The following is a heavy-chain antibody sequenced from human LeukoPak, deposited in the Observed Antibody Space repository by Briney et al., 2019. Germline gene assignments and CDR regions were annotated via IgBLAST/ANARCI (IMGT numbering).Heavy chain of an antibody. V-gene: IGHV3-48*01. CDR2: ISSSSSTI. D-gene: IGHD1-7*01. CDR3: AREGLWNYGPFLYYYYMDV. Sequence: PGGSLRLSCAASGFTFSNAWMSWVRQAPGKGLEWVSYISSSSSTIYYADSVKGRFTISRDNAKNSLYLQMNSLRAEDTAVYYCAREGLWNYGPFLYYYYMDVWGKGTTVTVSS. J-gene: IGHJ6*03. CDR1: GFTFSNAW.